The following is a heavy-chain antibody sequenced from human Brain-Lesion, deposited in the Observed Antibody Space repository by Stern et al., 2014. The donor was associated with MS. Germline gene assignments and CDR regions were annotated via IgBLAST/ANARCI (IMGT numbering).Heavy chain of an antibody. J-gene: IGHJ4*02. V-gene: IGHV4-61*02. D-gene: IGHD5-18*01. CDR2: IHPSWSA. CDR3: ASGYRIFDY. Sequence: QVQLQESGPGLVKPSQTLSLTCTVSGGSISSGSDYWSWIRQPGGKGLEWIGRIHPSWSAFYTPPLKSRVTISTDTSMNQFSLELNSATAADTAIYYCASGYRIFDYWGQGILVTVSS. CDR1: GGSISSGSDY.